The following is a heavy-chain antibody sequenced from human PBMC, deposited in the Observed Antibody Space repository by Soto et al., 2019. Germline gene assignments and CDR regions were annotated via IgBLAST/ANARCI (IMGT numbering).Heavy chain of an antibody. V-gene: IGHV3-23*01. CDR1: GFTFSSYA. Sequence: EVQLLESGGGLVQPGGSLRLSCAASGFTFSSYAMSWVRQAPGKGLEWVSAISGSGGSTYYADSVKGRFTISRDNYKNTLYVQMNRLRAEDTAVYSCAKGDETWYSGNGDADAFDSWGQGTMVTVCS. D-gene: IGHD6-13*01. CDR3: AKGDETWYSGNGDADAFDS. J-gene: IGHJ3*02. CDR2: ISGSGGST.